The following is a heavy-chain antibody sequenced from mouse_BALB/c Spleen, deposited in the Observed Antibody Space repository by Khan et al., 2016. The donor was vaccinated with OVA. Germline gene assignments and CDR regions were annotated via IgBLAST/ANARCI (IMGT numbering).Heavy chain of an antibody. Sequence: VQLQQSGAELVKPGASVKLSCTASGFNIKDTYVHWVKERPEQGLEWIGRIAPANGNPEYDPKFQGKATISADTSSNTSYLQVSSLTSEDSAVYYCVHPSYDPRNLDEWGEGTTVTVSS. V-gene: IGHV14-3*02. J-gene: IGHJ1*01. D-gene: IGHD2-3*01. CDR1: GFNIKDTY. CDR3: VHPSYDPRNLDE. CDR2: IAPANGNP.